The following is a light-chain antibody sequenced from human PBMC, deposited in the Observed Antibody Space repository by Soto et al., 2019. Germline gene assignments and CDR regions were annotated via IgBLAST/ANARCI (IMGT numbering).Light chain of an antibody. V-gene: IGKV3-11*01. CDR3: QQRSNWPRTWT. Sequence: EIVLTQSPATLSLSPGERATLSCRASQSVSSYLAWYQQKPGQAPRLLIYDASNRATGIPARFSGSGSGTDFTLTISSLEPEDFAVYYCQQRSNWPRTWTFGQDQGGNQT. CDR1: QSVSSY. J-gene: IGKJ1*01. CDR2: DAS.